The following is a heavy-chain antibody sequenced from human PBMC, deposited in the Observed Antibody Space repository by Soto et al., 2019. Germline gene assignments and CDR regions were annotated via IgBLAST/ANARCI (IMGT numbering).Heavy chain of an antibody. CDR3: FRGGVTSRTFDY. D-gene: IGHD3-16*01. J-gene: IGHJ4*02. V-gene: IGHV5-51*01. CDR1: GYIIKNYW. CDR2: IFPDDSDT. Sequence: GESLKISCKASGYIIKNYWIGWVRQMPGQGLEWMGIIFPDDSDTRYSPSFQGHVTISVDKSISTAYVQWSSLKASDSAIYYCFRGGVTSRTFDYWGQGTLVTISS.